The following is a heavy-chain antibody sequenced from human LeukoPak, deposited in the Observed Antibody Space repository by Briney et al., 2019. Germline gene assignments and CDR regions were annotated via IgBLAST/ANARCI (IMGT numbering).Heavy chain of an antibody. Sequence: ASVKVSCKASGGTFSSYAISWVRQAPGQGLEWMGGIIPIFGTANYAQKFQGRVTITADESASTAYMELSSLRSEDTAVYYCARTSGYSSGYDYWGQGTLVTVSS. D-gene: IGHD6-19*01. CDR3: ARTSGYSSGYDY. V-gene: IGHV1-69*13. J-gene: IGHJ4*02. CDR1: GGTFSSYA. CDR2: IIPIFGTA.